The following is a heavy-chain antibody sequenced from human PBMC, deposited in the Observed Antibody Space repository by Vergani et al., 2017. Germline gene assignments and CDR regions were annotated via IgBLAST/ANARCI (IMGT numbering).Heavy chain of an antibody. CDR3: AKGMRFDFWSGHSFDY. V-gene: IGHV3-23*01. CDR1: GFTFSDYA. J-gene: IGHJ4*02. D-gene: IGHD3-3*01. Sequence: EVQLLESGGGLVQPGGSLRLSCAASGFTFSDYAMNWVRQAPGRGLEWVSGISGSGDSTYYADSVKGRFTISRDNSKNTLYLQMNSLRAEDTAVYYCAKGMRFDFWSGHSFDYWGQGTLVTVSS. CDR2: ISGSGDST.